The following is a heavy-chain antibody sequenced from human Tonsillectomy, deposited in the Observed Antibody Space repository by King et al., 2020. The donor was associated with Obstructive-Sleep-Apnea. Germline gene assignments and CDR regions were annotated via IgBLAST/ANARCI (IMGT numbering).Heavy chain of an antibody. V-gene: IGHV3-23*04. CDR3: AKDCNPYYYDSSGYLLDY. CDR1: GFTFSSYA. CDR2: ISGSGGST. Sequence: VQLVESGGGLVQPGGSLRLSCAASGFTFSSYAMSWVRQAPGKGLEWVSAISGSGGSTYYADSVKGRFTISRDNSKNTLYLQMNSLRAEDTAVYYCAKDCNPYYYDSSGYLLDYWGQGTLVTVSS. D-gene: IGHD3-22*01. J-gene: IGHJ4*02.